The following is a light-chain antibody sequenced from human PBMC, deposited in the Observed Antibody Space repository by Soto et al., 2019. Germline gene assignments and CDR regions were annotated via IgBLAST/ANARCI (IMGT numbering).Light chain of an antibody. CDR1: QSVGVN. V-gene: IGKV3-15*01. J-gene: IGKJ4*01. CDR3: QRYEEWAPQLT. CDR2: GAS. Sequence: EIVMTQSPATLSVSPGEGATLSCRAGQSVGVNLAWYQQMPGQAPRLLIYGASTRATGVPARFSGSGSGTEFTLTISSLQSEDFAVYYCQRYEEWAPQLTFGGGTKVDIK.